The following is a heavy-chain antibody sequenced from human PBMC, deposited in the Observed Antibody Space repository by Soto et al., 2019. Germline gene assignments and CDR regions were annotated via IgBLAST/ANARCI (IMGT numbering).Heavy chain of an antibody. V-gene: IGHV3-30*18. CDR3: AKDRDDYGDYGDQYYYYGMDV. Sequence: GGSLRLSCAASGFTFSSYGMHWVRQAPGKGLEWVAVISYDGSNKYYADSVKGRFTISRDNSKNTLYLQMNSLRAEDTAVYYCAKDRDDYGDYGDQYYYYGMDVWGQGTTVTVSS. CDR1: GFTFSSYG. CDR2: ISYDGSNK. J-gene: IGHJ6*02. D-gene: IGHD4-17*01.